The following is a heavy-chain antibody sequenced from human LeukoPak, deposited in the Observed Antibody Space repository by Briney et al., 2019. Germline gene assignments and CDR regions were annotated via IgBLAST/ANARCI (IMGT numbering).Heavy chain of an antibody. V-gene: IGHV3-30*18. D-gene: IGHD1-26*01. Sequence: GGSLRLSCAASGFTFSSCGMHWVRQAPGKGLEWVAVISYDGNHKYYGDSVKGRFTISRDNSRNTLYLQMDSLKTEDTAVYYCAKGELHFNTCSFDYWGQGTLVTVSS. CDR1: GFTFSSCG. CDR2: ISYDGNHK. J-gene: IGHJ4*02. CDR3: AKGELHFNTCSFDY.